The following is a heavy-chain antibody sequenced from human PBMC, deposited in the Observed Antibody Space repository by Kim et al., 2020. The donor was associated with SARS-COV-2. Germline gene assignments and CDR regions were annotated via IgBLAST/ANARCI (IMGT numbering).Heavy chain of an antibody. D-gene: IGHD2-15*01. Sequence: NYNPSLKSRVTISVDTSKNQFSLKLSSVTAADTAVYYCARGPWWHRAFDIWGQGTMLTVSS. CDR3: ARGPWWHRAFDI. J-gene: IGHJ3*02. V-gene: IGHV4-34*01.